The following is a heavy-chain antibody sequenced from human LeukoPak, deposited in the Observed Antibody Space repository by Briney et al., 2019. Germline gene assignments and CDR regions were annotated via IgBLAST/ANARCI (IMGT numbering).Heavy chain of an antibody. CDR1: GFTFSSYS. V-gene: IGHV3-21*01. Sequence: GGSLRLSCAASGFTFSSYSMNWVRQAPGKGLEWVSSISSSSSYIYYADSVKGRFTISRDNAKNSLYLHMNSLRADDTAVYYCARGQDYDFWSASGWFDPWGQGTLVTVSS. J-gene: IGHJ5*02. D-gene: IGHD3-3*01. CDR3: ARGQDYDFWSASGWFDP. CDR2: ISSSSSYI.